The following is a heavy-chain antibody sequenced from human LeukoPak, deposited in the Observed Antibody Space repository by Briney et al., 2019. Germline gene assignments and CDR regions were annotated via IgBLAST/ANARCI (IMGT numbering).Heavy chain of an antibody. CDR1: GYTLTSYA. D-gene: IGHD4-17*01. V-gene: IGHV1-3*01. Sequence: GASVKVSCKASGYTLTSYAMHWVRQAPGQRLEWMGWINAGNGNTKYSQKFQGRVTITRDTSASTAYMELSSLRSEDTAVYYCARESDYGDYATNWFDPWGQGTLVTVSS. J-gene: IGHJ5*02. CDR3: ARESDYGDYATNWFDP. CDR2: INAGNGNT.